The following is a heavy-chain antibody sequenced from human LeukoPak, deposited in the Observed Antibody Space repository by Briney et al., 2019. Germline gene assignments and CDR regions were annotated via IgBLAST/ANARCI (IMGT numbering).Heavy chain of an antibody. V-gene: IGHV1-69*13. CDR1: GGTLSSYA. Sequence: GASVKVSCKASGGTLSSYAISWVRQAPGQGLEWMGGIIPIFGPANYAQKFQGRVTITADESTSTAYMELSSLRSDDTAVYFCARGGRMTTVVTYYFDYWGQGTLVTVSS. CDR2: IIPIFGPA. CDR3: ARGGRMTTVVTYYFDY. D-gene: IGHD4-23*01. J-gene: IGHJ4*02.